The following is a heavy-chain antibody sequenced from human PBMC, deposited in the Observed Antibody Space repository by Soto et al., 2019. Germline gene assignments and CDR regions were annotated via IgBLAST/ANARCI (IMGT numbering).Heavy chain of an antibody. J-gene: IGHJ4*02. CDR1: GYTFTSYG. V-gene: IGHV1-18*01. D-gene: IGHD2-15*01. CDR3: VVAAQPYYFDY. Sequence: ASVKVSCKASGYTFTSYGISRVRQAPGQGLEWMGWISAYNANTNYAQKLQGRVTMTTDTSTSTAYMELRSLRSDDTAVYYCVVAAQPYYFDYWGQGTLVTVSS. CDR2: ISAYNANT.